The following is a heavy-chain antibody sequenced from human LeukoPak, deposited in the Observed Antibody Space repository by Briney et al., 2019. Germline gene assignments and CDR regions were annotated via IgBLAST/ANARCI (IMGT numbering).Heavy chain of an antibody. D-gene: IGHD6-13*01. CDR3: ARGPLGSSSWYFLDPYFDN. CDR1: GYTFTSYY. J-gene: IGHJ4*02. CDR2: INPSGGST. V-gene: IGHV1-46*01. Sequence: ASVKVSCKASGYTFTSYYMHWVRQAPGQGLEWMGIINPSGGSTSYAQKFQGRVTMTRDTSTSTVYMELNSLRSEDTAVYYCARGPLGSSSWYFLDPYFDNWGQGTLVTVSS.